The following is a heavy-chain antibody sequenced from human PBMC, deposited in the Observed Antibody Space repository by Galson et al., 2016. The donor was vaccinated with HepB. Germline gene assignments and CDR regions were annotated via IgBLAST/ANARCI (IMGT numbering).Heavy chain of an antibody. CDR1: GFVFSNYA. CDR3: AREMCRGECYHLGDPFDI. Sequence: SLRLSCAASGFVFSNYAMNWVRQAPGKGLEWVSSISSSSSYILYADSVKGRFTISRDNTKKSVYLQMNSLRAEDTAVYYCAREMCRGECYHLGDPFDIGGQGTMVTVSS. V-gene: IGHV3-21*01. D-gene: IGHD2-21*01. CDR2: ISSSSSYI. J-gene: IGHJ3*02.